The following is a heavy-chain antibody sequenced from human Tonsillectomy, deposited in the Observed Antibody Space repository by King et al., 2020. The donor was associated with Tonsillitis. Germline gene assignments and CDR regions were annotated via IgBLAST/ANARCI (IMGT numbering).Heavy chain of an antibody. D-gene: IGHD2-2*01. Sequence: VQLVESGAEVKKPGESLKISCKDSGNSFISYWIAWVRQMPGKGLEYMGIIYPGDSDTRYSPSFQGQVTISADKAISTAYRQWSSLKASDTAMYYCARHHCSSINYLALNPYILFDPWGQGTLVTVSA. CDR3: ARHHCSSINYLALNPYILFDP. CDR1: GNSFISYW. CDR2: IYPGDSDT. V-gene: IGHV5-51*01. J-gene: IGHJ5*02.